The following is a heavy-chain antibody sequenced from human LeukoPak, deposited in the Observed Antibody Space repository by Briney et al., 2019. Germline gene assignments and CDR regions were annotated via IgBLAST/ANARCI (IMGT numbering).Heavy chain of an antibody. J-gene: IGHJ4*02. V-gene: IGHV3-30*02. D-gene: IGHD6-13*01. CDR2: IRYDGSDK. Sequence: PGGSLRLSCAASGFTFSSYAMYWVRQAPGKGLEWVAVIRYDGSDKYYADSVKGRFTISRDNSKNTLYLQMHSLRAEDTAVYYCAKDNVAAAGRYFDYWGQGTLVTVSS. CDR1: GFTFSSYA. CDR3: AKDNVAAAGRYFDY.